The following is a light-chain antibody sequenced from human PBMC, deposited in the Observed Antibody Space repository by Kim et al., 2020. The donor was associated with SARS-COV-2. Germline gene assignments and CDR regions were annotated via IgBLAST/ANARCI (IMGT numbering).Light chain of an antibody. V-gene: IGKV3-15*01. CDR3: QEYGNWPPWT. CDR1: QSVSSK. Sequence: SPGETATLSCRASQSVSSKLAWYQQKPGQPPRLLLYGASTRATGIPARFIGSGSGTEFTLTISSLQSEDFAVYYCQEYGNWPPWTFGQGTKVDIK. J-gene: IGKJ1*01. CDR2: GAS.